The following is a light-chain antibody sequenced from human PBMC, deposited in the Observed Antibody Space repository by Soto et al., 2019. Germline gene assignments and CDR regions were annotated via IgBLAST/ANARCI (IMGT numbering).Light chain of an antibody. Sequence: QSVLTQPRSVSGSPGQSVTISCTGTSSDVGAYNYVSWYQQHPGKAPKLMTYDVSKRPSGVPDRFSGSKSVNTASLTISGLQAEDEADYYCCSYADNYSYVFGTGTKVTVL. CDR1: SSDVGAYNY. CDR2: DVS. J-gene: IGLJ1*01. CDR3: CSYADNYSYV. V-gene: IGLV2-11*01.